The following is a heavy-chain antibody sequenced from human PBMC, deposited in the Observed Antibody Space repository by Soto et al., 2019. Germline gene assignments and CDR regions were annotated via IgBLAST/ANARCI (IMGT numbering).Heavy chain of an antibody. CDR2: IYYSGST. CDR1: GGSISSSSYY. Sequence: KTSETLSLTCTVSGGSISSSSYYWGWIRQPPGKGLEWIGSIYYSGSTYYNPSLKSRVTISVDTSKNQFSLKLSSVTAADTAVYYCARLHYYDSSGLFDYWGQGTLVTVSS. J-gene: IGHJ4*02. D-gene: IGHD3-22*01. V-gene: IGHV4-39*01. CDR3: ARLHYYDSSGLFDY.